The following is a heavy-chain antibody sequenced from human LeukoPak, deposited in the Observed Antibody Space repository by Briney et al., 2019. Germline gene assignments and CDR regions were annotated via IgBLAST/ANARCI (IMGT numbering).Heavy chain of an antibody. V-gene: IGHV3-53*01. Sequence: GGSLRLSCTVSGFTVSSNSMSWVRQAPGKGLEWVSFIYSDNTHYSDSVKGRFTISRDNAKNTVHLQMNSLRVEDTAIYFCAGAYSAYDPFDYWGQGILVTVSS. J-gene: IGHJ4*02. CDR1: GFTVSSNS. D-gene: IGHD5-12*01. CDR3: AGAYSAYDPFDY. CDR2: IYSDNT.